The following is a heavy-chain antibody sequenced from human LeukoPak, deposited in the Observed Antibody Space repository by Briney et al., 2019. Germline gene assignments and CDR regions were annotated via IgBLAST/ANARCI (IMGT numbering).Heavy chain of an antibody. J-gene: IGHJ4*02. D-gene: IGHD1-1*01. V-gene: IGHV3-53*01. Sequence: PGGSLRLSCAASGFTVSNTYMSWVRQAPGKGLEWVSIIYSGGGTRYADSVKGRFTISRDNSRNTLYLQMNSLRAEDTALYYCARVNINNWHSCDYWAGNPGHRLL. CDR3: ARVNINNWHSCDY. CDR2: IYSGGGT. CDR1: GFTVSNTY.